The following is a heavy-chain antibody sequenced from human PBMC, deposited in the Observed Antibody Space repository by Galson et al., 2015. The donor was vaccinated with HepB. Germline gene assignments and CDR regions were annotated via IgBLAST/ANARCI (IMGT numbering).Heavy chain of an antibody. CDR3: TTPLGAFGGGPKGY. D-gene: IGHD3-16*01. V-gene: IGHV3-15*07. CDR2: IKSISDGGTT. J-gene: IGHJ4*02. Sequence: SLRLSCAASGFTFSNAWMNWVRQAPGKGLEWVGRIKSISDGGTTDYPAPVKGRFTISRDDSENTLYLQMNSLNTEDTAVYYCTTPLGAFGGGPKGYWGQGTLVTVSS. CDR1: GFTFSNAW.